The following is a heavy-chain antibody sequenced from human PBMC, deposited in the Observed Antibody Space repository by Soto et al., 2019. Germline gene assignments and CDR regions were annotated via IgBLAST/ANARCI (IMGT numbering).Heavy chain of an antibody. J-gene: IGHJ6*03. V-gene: IGHV5-51*01. Sequence: CQGSGCSFNNYWIAWVRQMPGKGLEWKGIIYPGDSDTRYSPSFQGQVTMSADKSIRTAFLQWSSLKASDTAIYYCARPGSVSTPYYYMDVWAKGTTVTVSS. CDR1: GCSFNNYW. CDR3: ARPGSVSTPYYYMDV. CDR2: IYPGDSDT. D-gene: IGHD3-16*01.